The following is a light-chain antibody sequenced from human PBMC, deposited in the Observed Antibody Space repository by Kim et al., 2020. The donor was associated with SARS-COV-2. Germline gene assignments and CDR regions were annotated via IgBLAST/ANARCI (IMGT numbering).Light chain of an antibody. Sequence: QSVLTQPPSVSAAPGQRVTISCSGSSSNIEQNYVSWYQQLPGTVPKLLIYDNDKRLSETPARFSASKSGKSATVDITGLQTGDEGDYYCATWDTSLNVVVFGGGTKLTVL. CDR3: ATWDTSLNVVV. V-gene: IGLV1-51*01. CDR2: DND. J-gene: IGLJ2*01. CDR1: SSNIEQNY.